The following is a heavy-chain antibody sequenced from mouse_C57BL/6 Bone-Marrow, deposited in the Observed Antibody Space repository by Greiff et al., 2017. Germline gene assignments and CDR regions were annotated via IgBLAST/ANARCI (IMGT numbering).Heavy chain of an antibody. CDR1: GYSITSGYY. Sequence: EVKLQESGPGLVKPSQSLSLTCSVTGYSITSGYYWNWIRQFPGNKLEWMGYISYDGSNNYNPSLKNRISITRDTSKNQFFLKLNSVTTEDTATYYCARVPLVRSYWYFDVWGTGTTVTVSS. CDR3: ARVPLVRSYWYFDV. J-gene: IGHJ1*03. V-gene: IGHV3-6*01. D-gene: IGHD1-1*01. CDR2: ISYDGSN.